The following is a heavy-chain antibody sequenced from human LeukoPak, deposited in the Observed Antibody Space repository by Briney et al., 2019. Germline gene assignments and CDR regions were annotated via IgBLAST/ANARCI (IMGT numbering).Heavy chain of an antibody. CDR1: GFTFSSYW. D-gene: IGHD3-10*01. Sequence: PGGPLRLSCAASGFTFSSYWMHWVRQAPGKGLVWVSRINSDGSSTSYADSVKGRFTISRDNAKNTLYLQMNSLRAEDTAVYYCARARTVSTLWFGELPSPPDYWGQGTLVTVSS. CDR3: ARARTVSTLWFGELPSPPDY. CDR2: INSDGSST. V-gene: IGHV3-74*01. J-gene: IGHJ4*02.